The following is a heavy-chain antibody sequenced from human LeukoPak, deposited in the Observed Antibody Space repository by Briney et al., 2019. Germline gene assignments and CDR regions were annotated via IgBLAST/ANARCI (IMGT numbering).Heavy chain of an antibody. Sequence: SETLSLTCTVSGGSISSSIYYWGWFRQPPGKGLEWIGSIYYNVATYYNSSLKSRVTISVDTSKNHLSLKLSSVTAADTAVYYCARVRDGYNRNWAYWGRGTLVTVSS. CDR1: GGSISSSIYY. V-gene: IGHV4-39*02. D-gene: IGHD5-24*01. CDR3: ARVRDGYNRNWAY. J-gene: IGHJ4*02. CDR2: IYYNVAT.